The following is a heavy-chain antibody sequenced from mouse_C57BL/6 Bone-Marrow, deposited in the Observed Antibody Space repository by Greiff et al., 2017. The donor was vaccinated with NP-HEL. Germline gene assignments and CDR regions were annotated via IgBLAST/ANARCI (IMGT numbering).Heavy chain of an antibody. J-gene: IGHJ4*01. D-gene: IGHD1-1*01. CDR3: TFLLLSPRGAMDY. CDR2: IYPGNSDT. CDR1: GYTFTSYW. Sequence: EVQLQQSGTVLARPGASVKMSCKTSGYTFTSYWMHWVKQRPGQGLEWIGAIYPGNSDTSYNQKFKGKAKLTAVTSASTAYMELSSLTNEDSAVYYCTFLLLSPRGAMDYWGQGTSVTVSS. V-gene: IGHV1-5*01.